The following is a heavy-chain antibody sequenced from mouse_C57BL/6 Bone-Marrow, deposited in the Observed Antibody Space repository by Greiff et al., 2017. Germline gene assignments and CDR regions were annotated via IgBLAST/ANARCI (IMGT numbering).Heavy chain of an antibody. CDR3: ARGYDYDYARDY. CDR1: GYSFTDYN. CDR2: INPNYGTT. D-gene: IGHD2-4*01. V-gene: IGHV1-39*01. Sequence: EVKLQESGPELVKPGASVKISCKASGYSFTDYNMNWVKQSNGQSLEWIGVINPNYGTTSYNQKFKGKATLTVDQSSSTAYMQLNSLTSEDSAVYYCARGYDYDYARDYWGQGTSVTVSS. J-gene: IGHJ4*01.